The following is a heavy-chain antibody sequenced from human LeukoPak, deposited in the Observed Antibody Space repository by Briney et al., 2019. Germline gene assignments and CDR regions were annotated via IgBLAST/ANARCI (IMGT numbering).Heavy chain of an antibody. CDR1: GGTFSSYA. J-gene: IGHJ4*02. CDR3: ARDSGRYDFWSGYYFRSPDRTLDY. CDR2: IIPIFGTA. D-gene: IGHD3-3*01. V-gene: IGHV1-69*01. Sequence: GSSVKVSCKASGGTFSSYAISWVRQAPGQGLEWMGGIIPIFGTANYAQKFQGRVTITADESTSTAYMELRSLRSDDTAVYYCARDSGRYDFWSGYYFRSPDRTLDYWGQGTLVTVSS.